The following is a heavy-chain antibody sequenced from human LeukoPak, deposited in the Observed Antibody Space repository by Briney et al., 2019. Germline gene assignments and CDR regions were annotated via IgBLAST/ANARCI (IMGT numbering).Heavy chain of an antibody. D-gene: IGHD2-2*01. CDR1: GYTFTGYY. Sequence: ASVKVSCKASGYTFTGYYMHWVRQAPGHGLEWMGWINPNSGGTNYAQKFQGRVTMTRDTSISTAYMELSRLRSDDTAVYYCARDLGCQLLYFDYWGQGTLVTVSS. CDR3: ARDLGCQLLYFDY. J-gene: IGHJ4*02. CDR2: INPNSGGT. V-gene: IGHV1-2*02.